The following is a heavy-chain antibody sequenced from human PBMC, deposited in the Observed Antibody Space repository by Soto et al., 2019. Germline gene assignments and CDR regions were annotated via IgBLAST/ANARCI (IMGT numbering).Heavy chain of an antibody. CDR1: GFRFTSSA. D-gene: IGHD3-3*01. CDR3: AADEHYDFCSGSSI. V-gene: IGHV1-58*01. CDR2: IVVGSGNT. Sequence: SLVKVSCKASGFRFTSSALERGRQARGQRLERIGWIVVGSGNTNYAQKFQERVTITPALSPSTAYMELSSLRSEATPVYYCAADEHYDFCSGSSIWGQRPMVTVSS. J-gene: IGHJ6*02.